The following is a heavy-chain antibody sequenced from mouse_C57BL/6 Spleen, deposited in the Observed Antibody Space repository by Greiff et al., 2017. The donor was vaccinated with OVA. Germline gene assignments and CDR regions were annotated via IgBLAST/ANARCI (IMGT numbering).Heavy chain of an antibody. Sequence: EVQLVESGAELVRPGASVKLSCTASGFNIKDDYMHWVKQRPEQGLEWIGWIDPENGDTEYASKFQGKATITADTSSNTAYLQLSSLTSEDTAVYYCTPYSPWFAYWGQGTLVTVSA. CDR3: TPYSPWFAY. CDR2: IDPENGDT. CDR1: GFNIKDDY. V-gene: IGHV14-4*01. D-gene: IGHD2-10*01. J-gene: IGHJ3*01.